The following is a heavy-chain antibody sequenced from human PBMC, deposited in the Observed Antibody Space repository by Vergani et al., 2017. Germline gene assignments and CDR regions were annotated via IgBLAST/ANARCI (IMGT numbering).Heavy chain of an antibody. V-gene: IGHV4-34*01. CDR2: IKYIGST. CDR3: SRGVALVAGGGQKYYDMDV. Sequence: QVQLQQCGAGLLKPSETLSLTCAVYGGSFSGYYWSWIRQPPGKGLEWIGEIKYIGSTNYNPSLKSRVTISVDTSKTQSSLMLSSVTAADTAVYSCSRGVALVAGGGQKYYDMDVWGKGTMVTVSS. CDR1: GGSFSGYY. D-gene: IGHD6-13*01. J-gene: IGHJ6*03.